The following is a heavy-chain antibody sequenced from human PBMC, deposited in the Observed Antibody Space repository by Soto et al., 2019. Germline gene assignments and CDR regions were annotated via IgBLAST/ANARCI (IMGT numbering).Heavy chain of an antibody. Sequence: EVQLVESGGGLVQPGGSLKLSCAASGFTFGASALHWVRQASGKGLEWLGRIGSKGETYATAYAASVKGRFTISRDDSKNPAYLQMNSLESEDTAVYYCSRDDSDWFFNWGRGTLVTVSS. J-gene: IGHJ4*02. CDR3: SRDDSDWFFN. V-gene: IGHV3-73*02. CDR1: GFTFGASA. CDR2: IGSKGETYAT. D-gene: IGHD3-9*01.